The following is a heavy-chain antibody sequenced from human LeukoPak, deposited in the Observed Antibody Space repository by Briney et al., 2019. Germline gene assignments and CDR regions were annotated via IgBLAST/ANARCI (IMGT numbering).Heavy chain of an antibody. CDR1: GFTFSSYG. D-gene: IGHD3-10*01. CDR2: ISYDGSNK. CDR3: AKVARFGELYGHFDY. Sequence: GGPLRLSCAASGFTFSSYGMHWVRQAPGKGLEWVAVISYDGSNKYYADSVKGRFTISRDNSKNTLYLQMNSLRAEDTAVYYCAKVARFGELYGHFDYWGQGTLVTVSS. V-gene: IGHV3-30*18. J-gene: IGHJ4*02.